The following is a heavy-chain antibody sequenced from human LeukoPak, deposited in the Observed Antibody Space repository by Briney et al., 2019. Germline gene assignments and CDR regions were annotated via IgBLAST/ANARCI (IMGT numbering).Heavy chain of an antibody. CDR1: GGSISSGDYY. Sequence: SGTLSLTCTVSGGSISSGDYYWSWIRQPPGKGLEWIGYIYYSGSTYYNPSLKSRVTISVDTSKNQFSLKLSSVTAADTAVYYCARQSYDILTGYFDYWGQGTLVTVSS. CDR3: ARQSYDILTGYFDY. J-gene: IGHJ4*02. V-gene: IGHV4-30-4*01. CDR2: IYYSGST. D-gene: IGHD3-9*01.